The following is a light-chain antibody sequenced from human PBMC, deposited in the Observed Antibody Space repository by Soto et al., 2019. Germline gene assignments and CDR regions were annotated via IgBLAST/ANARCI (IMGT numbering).Light chain of an antibody. CDR3: QQYGGSPLVT. CDR2: GAS. J-gene: IGKJ4*01. V-gene: IGKV3-20*01. CDR1: QSVSNRF. Sequence: IVLTQSPGTLSLSPGERATLSCRASQSVSNRFLAWYQQKAGQAPRLLIYGASSRAAGIPDRFSGTGSGTDFTLTIARLEPEDFEVYYCQQYGGSPLVTFGGGTKVEI.